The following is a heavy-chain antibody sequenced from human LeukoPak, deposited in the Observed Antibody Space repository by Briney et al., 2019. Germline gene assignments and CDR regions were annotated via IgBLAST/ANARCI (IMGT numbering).Heavy chain of an antibody. J-gene: IGHJ6*02. D-gene: IGHD1-26*01. Sequence: SQTLSLTCTVSGGSISSGDYYWSWIRQPPGKGLEWIGYICYSGSTYYNPSLKSRVTISVDTSKNQFSLKLSSVTAADTAVYYCARGKWELTVGMDVWGQGTTVTVSS. CDR1: GGSISSGDYY. V-gene: IGHV4-30-4*01. CDR2: ICYSGST. CDR3: ARGKWELTVGMDV.